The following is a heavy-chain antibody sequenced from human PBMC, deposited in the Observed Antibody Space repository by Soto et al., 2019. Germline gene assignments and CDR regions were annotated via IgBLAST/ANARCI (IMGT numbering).Heavy chain of an antibody. D-gene: IGHD3-3*01. CDR1: GFPFSNYG. CDR2: IWYDGTNE. J-gene: IGHJ4*02. Sequence: QVLLVESGGGVVQPGMSLRLSCAASGFPFSNYGMHWVRQAPGKGLEWVSSIWYDGTNENYIDPVKGRFTISRDNSGNTLYLQMTNLRFEDTAIYFCARALFWRGALDFWGQGTLVTVSS. CDR3: ARALFWRGALDF. V-gene: IGHV3-33*01.